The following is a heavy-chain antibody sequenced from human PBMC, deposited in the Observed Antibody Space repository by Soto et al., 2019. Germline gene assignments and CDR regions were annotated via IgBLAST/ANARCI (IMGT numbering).Heavy chain of an antibody. CDR3: ARDPPAEWTPPGDY. Sequence: QVQLQESGPGLVKPSGTLSLTCAVSGGSISSSNWWSWVRQPPGKGLEWIGEIYHSGSTNYNPSPKRRVTXXVXKXXNQFSLKLSSVTAADTAVYYCARDPPAEWTPPGDYWGQGTLVTVSS. D-gene: IGHD3-3*01. CDR1: GGSISSSNW. V-gene: IGHV4-4*02. J-gene: IGHJ4*02. CDR2: IYHSGST.